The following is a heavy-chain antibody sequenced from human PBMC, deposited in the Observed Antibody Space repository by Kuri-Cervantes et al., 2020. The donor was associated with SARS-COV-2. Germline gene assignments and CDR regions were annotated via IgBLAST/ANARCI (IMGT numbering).Heavy chain of an antibody. D-gene: IGHD5-18*01. V-gene: IGHV1-69*13. CDR1: GGTFSSYA. CDR3: GREAGYSTYVSQSYYFDY. J-gene: IGHJ4*02. Sequence: SVKLSCKDSGGTFSSYAISRVRQAPGQGLEWMGSIIPIFGTANYAQKCQGRVTITADESTSTAYMELSSLRSEDTAVYYCGREAGYSTYVSQSYYFDYWGQGTLVTVSS. CDR2: IIPIFGTA.